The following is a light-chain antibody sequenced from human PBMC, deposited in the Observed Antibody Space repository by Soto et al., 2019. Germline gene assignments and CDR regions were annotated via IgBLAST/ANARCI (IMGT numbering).Light chain of an antibody. CDR2: EVS. J-gene: IGLJ1*01. CDR3: SSYTSSNTLEV. V-gene: IGLV2-14*01. CDR1: SRDVGGSNY. Sequence: QSALIQPASVSGSPGQSITICCTGTSRDVGGSNYVSWYQHHPHRAPKLLIYEVSYRPSGVSSRFSGSKSGNTASLTISGLQAEDDAEYYCSSYTSSNTLEVFGVGTKVTVL.